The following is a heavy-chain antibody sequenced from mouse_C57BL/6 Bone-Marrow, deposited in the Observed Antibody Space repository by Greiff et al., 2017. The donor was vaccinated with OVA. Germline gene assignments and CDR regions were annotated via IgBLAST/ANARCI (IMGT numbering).Heavy chain of an antibody. D-gene: IGHD1-1*01. V-gene: IGHV2-2*01. CDR3: ARKRIFITTVVDYAMDY. J-gene: IGHJ4*01. CDR1: GFSLTSYG. CDR2: IWSGGST. Sequence: QVQLQQSGPGLVQPSQSLSITCTVSGFSLTSYGVHWVRQSPGKGLEWLGVIWSGGSTDYNAAFISRLSISKDNSKSHVFFNMNRLQADDTAIYYCARKRIFITTVVDYAMDYWGQGTSVTVSS.